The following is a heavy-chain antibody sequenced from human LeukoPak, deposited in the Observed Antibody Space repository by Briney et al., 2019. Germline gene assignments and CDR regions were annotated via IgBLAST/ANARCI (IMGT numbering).Heavy chain of an antibody. CDR3: ARGLLFDY. J-gene: IGHJ4*02. CDR2: IYHSGST. CDR1: GGSLSSGGYS. V-gene: IGHV4-30-2*01. Sequence: PSETLSLTCAVSGGSLSSGGYSWSWIRQPPGKGLEWIGYIYHSGSTYYNPSLKSRVTISVDRSKNQFSLKLSSATAADTAVYYCARGLLFDYWGQGTLVTVSS.